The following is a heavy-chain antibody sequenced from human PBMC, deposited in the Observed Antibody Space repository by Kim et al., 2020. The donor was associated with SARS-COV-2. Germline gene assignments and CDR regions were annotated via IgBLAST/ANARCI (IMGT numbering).Heavy chain of an antibody. J-gene: IGHJ4*02. CDR1: GFTFSSYA. Sequence: GGSLRLSCAASGFTFSSYAMSWVRQAPGKGLEWVSAISGSGGSTYYADSVKGRFTISRDNSKNTLYLPMNSLRAEDTAVYYCAKDLTARYSSSWLFDYWGQGPLVTVSS. D-gene: IGHD6-13*01. CDR3: AKDLTARYSSSWLFDY. CDR2: ISGSGGST. V-gene: IGHV3-23*01.